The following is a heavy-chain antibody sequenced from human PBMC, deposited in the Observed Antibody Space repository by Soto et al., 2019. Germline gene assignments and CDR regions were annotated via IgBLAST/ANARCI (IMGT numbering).Heavy chain of an antibody. D-gene: IGHD2-2*01. V-gene: IGHV4-4*02. CDR1: GDSISRRNS. CDR2: IYHSGST. Sequence: SETLSVTCAVSGDSISRRNSWHWVHQPPGKGLEWIGEIYHSGSTNYNPSLKSRVTISVDKSKNQFSLKLSSVTAADTAVYYCARMGYCSSIRCDVSDVWGQGTTVTVSS. J-gene: IGHJ6*02. CDR3: ARMGYCSSIRCDVSDV.